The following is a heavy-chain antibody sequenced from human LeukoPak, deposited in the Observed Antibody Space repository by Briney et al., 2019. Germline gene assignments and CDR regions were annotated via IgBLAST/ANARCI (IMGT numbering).Heavy chain of an antibody. CDR1: GFTFSSYS. V-gene: IGHV3-48*02. D-gene: IGHD2-2*01. J-gene: IGHJ4*02. CDR2: ISSSSSTI. Sequence: PGGSLRLSCAASGFTFSSYSMNWVRQAPGKGLEWISYISSSSSTIYYADSVKGRFTISRDNAKNSLHLQMNSLRDEDTAVYFCARWVPPAQRYIDYWGQGALATVSS. CDR3: ARWVPPAQRYIDY.